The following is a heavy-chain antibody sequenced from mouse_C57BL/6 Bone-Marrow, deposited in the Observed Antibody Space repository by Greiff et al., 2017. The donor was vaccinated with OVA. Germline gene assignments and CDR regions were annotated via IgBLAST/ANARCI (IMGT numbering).Heavy chain of an antibody. D-gene: IGHD2-3*01. CDR1: GFSFNTYA. Sequence: EVQVVESGGGLVQPKGSLKLSCAASGFSFNTYAMNWVRQAPGKGLEWVARIRSKSNNYATYYADSVKDRFTISRDDSESMLYLQMNNLKTEDTAMYYCVRPLYDGYYEDYAMDYWGQGTSVTVSS. CDR2: IRSKSNNYAT. V-gene: IGHV10-1*01. CDR3: VRPLYDGYYEDYAMDY. J-gene: IGHJ4*01.